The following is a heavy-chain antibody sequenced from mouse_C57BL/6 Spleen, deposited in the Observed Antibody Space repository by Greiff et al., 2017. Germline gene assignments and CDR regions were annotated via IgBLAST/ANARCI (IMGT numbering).Heavy chain of an antibody. Sequence: VKLQQSGAELARPGASVKLSCKASGYTFTSYGISWVKQRTGQGLEWIGEIYPRSGNTYYNEKFKGKATLTADKSSSTAYMELRSLTSEDSAVYFCARKITGTEFFDYWGQGTTLTVSS. J-gene: IGHJ2*01. CDR3: ARKITGTEFFDY. D-gene: IGHD4-1*01. CDR1: GYTFTSYG. CDR2: IYPRSGNT. V-gene: IGHV1-81*01.